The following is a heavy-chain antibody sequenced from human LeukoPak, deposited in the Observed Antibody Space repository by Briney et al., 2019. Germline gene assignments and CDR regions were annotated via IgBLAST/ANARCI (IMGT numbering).Heavy chain of an antibody. D-gene: IGHD4-17*01. CDR2: ISSSSSTI. CDR3: ARDFPHGVSRGNFDY. J-gene: IGHJ4*02. CDR1: GFTFSSYN. V-gene: IGHV3-48*01. Sequence: PGGSLRLSCAASGFTFSSYNMNWVRQAPGKGLEWVSYISSSSSTIYYADSVKGRFTISRDNAENSLYLQMNSLRAEDTAVYYCARDFPHGVSRGNFDYWGQGTLVTVSS.